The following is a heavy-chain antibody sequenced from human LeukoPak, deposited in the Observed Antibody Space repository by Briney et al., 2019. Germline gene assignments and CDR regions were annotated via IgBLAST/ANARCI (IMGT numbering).Heavy chain of an antibody. D-gene: IGHD1-1*01. J-gene: IGHJ3*02. CDR3: ARGPERRALDI. V-gene: IGHV4-59*01. CDR2: VYYSGNS. CDR1: GGSMSSYY. Sequence: PSETLSLTCTVSGGSMSSYYWSWLRQPPGKELEWIGYVYYSGNSKYNPSLNSRVSISIDTSKNEFSLTLNSVTDADTALYYCARGPERRALDIWGQGTMVTVSS.